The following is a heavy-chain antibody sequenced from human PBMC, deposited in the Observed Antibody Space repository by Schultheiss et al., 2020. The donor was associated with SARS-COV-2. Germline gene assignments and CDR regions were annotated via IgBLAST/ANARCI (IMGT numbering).Heavy chain of an antibody. CDR2: INPNSGGT. CDR1: GYTFTGYY. V-gene: IGHV1-2*02. Sequence: ASVKVSCKASGYTFTGYYMHWVRQAPGQGLEWMGWINPNSGGTNYAQKFQGRVTMTRDKSISTAYMELSRLRSDDTAVYYCARGQVRLGYYSYMDVWGKGTTVTVSS. CDR3: ARGQVRLGYYSYMDV. D-gene: IGHD6-25*01. J-gene: IGHJ6*03.